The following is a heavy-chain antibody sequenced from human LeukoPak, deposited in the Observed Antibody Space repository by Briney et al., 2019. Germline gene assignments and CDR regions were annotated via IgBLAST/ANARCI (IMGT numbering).Heavy chain of an antibody. Sequence: GASVKVSCKASGYTFTSYGISWVRQAPGQGLEWMGWISAYNGNTNYAQKLQGRVTMTTDTSTSTAYMELRSLRSDDTAVYYCAREGYYDSSMRRSSGFSFDPWGQGTLVTVSS. CDR2: ISAYNGNT. CDR3: AREGYYDSSMRRSSGFSFDP. D-gene: IGHD3-22*01. CDR1: GYTFTSYG. J-gene: IGHJ5*02. V-gene: IGHV1-18*01.